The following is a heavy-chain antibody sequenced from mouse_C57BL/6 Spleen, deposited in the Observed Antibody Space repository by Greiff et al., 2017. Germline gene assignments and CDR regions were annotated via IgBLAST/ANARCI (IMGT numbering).Heavy chain of an antibody. J-gene: IGHJ4*01. D-gene: IGHD1-1*01. Sequence: EVQLQQSGPELVKPGASVKISCKASGYSFTDYNMNWVKQSNGKSLEWIGVINPNHGNTSYNQKFKGKATLTVDQSSSTAYMQLNSRTSEDSAVYYCARGEDYYGSRGYAMDYWGQGTSVTVSS. CDR3: ARGEDYYGSRGYAMDY. V-gene: IGHV1-39*01. CDR2: INPNHGNT. CDR1: GYSFTDYN.